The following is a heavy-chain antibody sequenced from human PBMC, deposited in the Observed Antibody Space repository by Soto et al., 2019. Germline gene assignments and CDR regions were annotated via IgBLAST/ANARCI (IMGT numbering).Heavy chain of an antibody. CDR3: AEWARYCSGADCRA. CDR1: GFPFSSRA. J-gene: IGHJ5*02. D-gene: IGHD2-15*01. V-gene: IGHV3-23*01. CDR2: ISGSGTIT. Sequence: VQLLESGGGSVQPGGSLRLSCAASGFPFSSRAMSWVRQAPGKGLEWVSAISGSGTITYYADSVKGRFTISRDTSKNTLYRQMNRLRADDTAVYYCAEWARYCSGADCRAWGQGTLVTVSS.